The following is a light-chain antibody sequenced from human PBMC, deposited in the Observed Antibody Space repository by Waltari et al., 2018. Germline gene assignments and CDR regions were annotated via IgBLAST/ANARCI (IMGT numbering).Light chain of an antibody. Sequence: DIVMTQSPDFLAVSPGERATINCKSSQSVLYSSNNKNYLAWYQQKPGQPPKLVIYWASTRESGVPDRFSGSGSGTDVTLTIRSLQAEDVAVYYCQQYYSTPLPFGGGTKVEIK. CDR2: WAS. CDR3: QQYYSTPLP. V-gene: IGKV4-1*01. J-gene: IGKJ4*01. CDR1: QSVLYSSNNKNY.